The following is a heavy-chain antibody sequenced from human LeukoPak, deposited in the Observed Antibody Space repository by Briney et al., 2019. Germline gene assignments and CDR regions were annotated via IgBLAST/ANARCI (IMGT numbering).Heavy chain of an antibody. CDR3: ARGYYDSSGYYDY. V-gene: IGHV3-23*01. J-gene: IGHJ4*02. Sequence: GGSLRLSCAASGITFSSYAMSWVRQAPGKGLEWVSAISGSGGSTYYADSVKGRFTISRDNSKNTLYLQMNSLRAEDTAVYYCARGYYDSSGYYDYWGQGTLVTVSS. D-gene: IGHD3-22*01. CDR2: ISGSGGST. CDR1: GITFSSYA.